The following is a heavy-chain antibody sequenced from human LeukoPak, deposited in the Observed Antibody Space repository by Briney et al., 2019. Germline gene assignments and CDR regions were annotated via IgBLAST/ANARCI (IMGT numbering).Heavy chain of an antibody. D-gene: IGHD2/OR15-2a*01. J-gene: IGHJ3*02. CDR3: VNFLWDHVYGLGPAAEASAFDI. CDR2: ISYDGSNK. CDR1: GFTFSSYA. Sequence: GRSLRLSCAASGFTFSSYAMHWVRQAPGKGLEWVAVISYDGSNKYYADSVKGRFTISRDNSKNTLYLQMNSLRAEDTAVYYCVNFLWDHVYGLGPAAEASAFDIWGQGTMVTVSS. V-gene: IGHV3-30*04.